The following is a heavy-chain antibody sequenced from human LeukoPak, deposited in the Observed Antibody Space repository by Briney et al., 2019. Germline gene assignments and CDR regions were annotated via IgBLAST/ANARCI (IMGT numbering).Heavy chain of an antibody. Sequence: GGSLSLSCAASGFTFSSNALSWARQAPGKGREWVSPIRGSGGTTYYADSVKGRFTISRDNSKSTLYLQMNSLRAEDTAVYYCAKGVVPAAITLGDWFDPWGQGTLVTVSS. V-gene: IGHV3-23*01. CDR1: GFTFSSNA. D-gene: IGHD2-2*01. J-gene: IGHJ5*02. CDR3: AKGVVPAAITLGDWFDP. CDR2: IRGSGGTT.